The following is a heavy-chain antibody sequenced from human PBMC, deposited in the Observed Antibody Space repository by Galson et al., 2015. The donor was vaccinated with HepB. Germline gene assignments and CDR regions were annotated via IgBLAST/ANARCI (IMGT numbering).Heavy chain of an antibody. J-gene: IGHJ6*02. CDR1: GFTFSSYA. CDR3: AKCDIAAAGIYYYYYGIDV. D-gene: IGHD6-13*01. CDR2: ISGSGGST. Sequence: SLRLSCAASGFTFSSYAMHWVRQAPGKGLEYVSAISGSGGSTYYADSVKGRFTISRDNSKNTLYLQMNSLRAEDTAVYYCAKCDIAAAGIYYYYYGIDVWGQGTTVTVSS. V-gene: IGHV3-23*01.